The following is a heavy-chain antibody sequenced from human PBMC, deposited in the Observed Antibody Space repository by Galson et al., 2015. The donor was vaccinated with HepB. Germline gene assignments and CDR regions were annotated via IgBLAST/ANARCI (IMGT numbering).Heavy chain of an antibody. CDR3: ARDYGDYDRSWSYYYYYMDV. V-gene: IGHV3-48*01. D-gene: IGHD4-17*01. Sequence: SLRLSCAASGFTFSSYSMNWVRQAPGKGLEWVSSISSSSSTIYYADSVKGRFTISRDNAKNSLYLQMNSLRAEDTAVYYCARDYGDYDRSWSYYYYYMDVWGKGTTVTVSS. CDR1: GFTFSSYS. CDR2: ISSSSSTI. J-gene: IGHJ6*03.